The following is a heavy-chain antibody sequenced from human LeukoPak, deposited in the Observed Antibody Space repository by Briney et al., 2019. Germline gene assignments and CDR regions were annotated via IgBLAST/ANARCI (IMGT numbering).Heavy chain of an antibody. CDR1: GFSFSSYS. J-gene: IGHJ3*02. D-gene: IGHD6-13*01. Sequence: GGSLRISCAASGFSFSSYSFNWVRQAPGKGLEWVSYISRIISYADSVKGRFTISRDNSKNTLYLQMNSLRAEDTAVYYCARGSNSGSSWYKDAFDIWGQGTMVTVSS. CDR3: ARGSNSGSSWYKDAFDI. V-gene: IGHV3-48*01. CDR2: ISRII.